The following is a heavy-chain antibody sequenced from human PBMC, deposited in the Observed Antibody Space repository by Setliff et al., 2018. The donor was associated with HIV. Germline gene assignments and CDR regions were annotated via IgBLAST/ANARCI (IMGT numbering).Heavy chain of an antibody. D-gene: IGHD6-19*01. J-gene: IGHJ4*02. CDR1: GGSIITSSHF. CDR2: INHSGNA. V-gene: IGHV4-61*05. CDR3: ARSLLPSITVAGTIGY. Sequence: SETLSLTCTVSGGSIITSSHFWGWVRQPPGKGLEWIGEINHSGNANYNPSLNSRVTISVDTSKTHFSLKLSSVTAADTAVYYCARSLLPSITVAGTIGYWGQGSLVTVSS.